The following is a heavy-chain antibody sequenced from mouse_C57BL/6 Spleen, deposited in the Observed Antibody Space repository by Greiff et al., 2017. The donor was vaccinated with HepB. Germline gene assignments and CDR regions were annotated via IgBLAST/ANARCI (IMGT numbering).Heavy chain of an antibody. D-gene: IGHD4-1*02. CDR2: IRNKANNHAT. J-gene: IGHJ2*01. CDR3: TRQVGHYYFDY. CDR1: GFTFSDAW. Sequence: DVKLVESGGGLVQPGGSMKLSCAASGFTFSDAWVDWVRQSPEKGLEWVAEIRNKANNHATYYAESVKGRFTISRDDSKSSVYLQMNSLRAEDTGIYYCTRQVGHYYFDYWGQGTTLTVSS. V-gene: IGHV6-6*01.